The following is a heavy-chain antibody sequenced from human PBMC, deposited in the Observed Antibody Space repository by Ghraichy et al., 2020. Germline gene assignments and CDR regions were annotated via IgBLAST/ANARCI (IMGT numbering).Heavy chain of an antibody. J-gene: IGHJ4*02. D-gene: IGHD3-22*01. CDR1: GFTFSSYA. CDR2: ISGSGGST. CDR3: AKGRIVVGYFDY. V-gene: IGHV3-23*01. Sequence: GSLRLSCAASGFTFSSYAMSWVRQAPGKGLEWVSAISGSGGSTYYADSVKGRFTISRDNSKNTLYLQMNSLRAEDTAVYYCAKGRIVVGYFDYWGQGTLVTVSS.